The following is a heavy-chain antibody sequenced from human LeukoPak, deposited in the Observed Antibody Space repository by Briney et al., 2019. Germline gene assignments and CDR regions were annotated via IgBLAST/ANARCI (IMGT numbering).Heavy chain of an antibody. Sequence: GGSLRLSCAASGFTFSNYAMHWVRQGPGKGLEWVAVISYDGSNKYNADSVKGRFTISRDNSKNTLYLQMNSLRAEDTAVYYCVRGEMTMIGSFFDYWGQGTLVSVSS. CDR3: VRGEMTMIGSFFDY. CDR1: GFTFSNYA. J-gene: IGHJ4*02. V-gene: IGHV3-30*04. CDR2: ISYDGSNK. D-gene: IGHD3-22*01.